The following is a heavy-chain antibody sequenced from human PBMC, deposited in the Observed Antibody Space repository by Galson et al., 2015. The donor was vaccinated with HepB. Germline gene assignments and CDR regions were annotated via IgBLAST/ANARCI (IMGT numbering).Heavy chain of an antibody. Sequence: SVKVSCKASGYTFTSYGISWVRQAPGQGLEWMGWISAYNGNTNYAQKLQGRVTMTTDTSTSTAYMELRSLRSDDTAVYYCARESSGWYMRSNFDYWGQGTLVTVSS. CDR3: ARESSGWYMRSNFDY. J-gene: IGHJ4*02. CDR1: GYTFTSYG. D-gene: IGHD6-19*01. CDR2: ISAYNGNT. V-gene: IGHV1-18*01.